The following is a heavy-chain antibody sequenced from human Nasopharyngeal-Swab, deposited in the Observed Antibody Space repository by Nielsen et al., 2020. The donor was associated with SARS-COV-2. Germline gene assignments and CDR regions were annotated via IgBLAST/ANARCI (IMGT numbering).Heavy chain of an antibody. V-gene: IGHV4-31*03. D-gene: IGHD3-22*01. CDR3: ARVTSSGYRGYFQH. Sequence: LSCTVSGGSISSGGYYWSWIRQHPGKGLEWIGYIYYSGSTYYNPSLKSRVTISVDTSKNQFSLKLSSVTAADTAVYYCARVTSSGYRGYFQHWGQGTLVTVSS. CDR1: GGSISSGGYY. CDR2: IYYSGST. J-gene: IGHJ1*01.